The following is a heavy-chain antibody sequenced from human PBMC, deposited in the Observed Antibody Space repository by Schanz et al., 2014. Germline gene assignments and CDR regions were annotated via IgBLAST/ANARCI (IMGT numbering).Heavy chain of an antibody. Sequence: QVQLVQSGAEVKKPGASVRVSCKASGYTFTTYAMSWVRQAPGQGLEWVGWISVYTGNTKYGQKVQGRVTMTADTSTNTAYMELRSLRSDDTAVYYCARSAGRDFWSGYYTRFDYWGQGTTVTVSS. D-gene: IGHD3-3*01. CDR2: ISVYTGNT. CDR1: GYTFTTYA. CDR3: ARSAGRDFWSGYYTRFDY. J-gene: IGHJ4*02. V-gene: IGHV1-18*01.